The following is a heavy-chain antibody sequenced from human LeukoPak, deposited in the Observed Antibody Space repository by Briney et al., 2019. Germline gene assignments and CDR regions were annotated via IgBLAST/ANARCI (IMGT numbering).Heavy chain of an antibody. CDR1: GGSISNSDSY. D-gene: IGHD3-10*01. Sequence: SETLSLTCTVSGGSISNSDSYWTWIRQPAGKGLEWIGRIYTTGSPNYSPSLKSRVTISLDTSTNQFSLTLTSVSAADTAVYYCARDRGITTARGVPSWFDPWGQGTLVTVSS. CDR3: ARDRGITTARGVPSWFDP. V-gene: IGHV4-61*02. J-gene: IGHJ5*02. CDR2: IYTTGSP.